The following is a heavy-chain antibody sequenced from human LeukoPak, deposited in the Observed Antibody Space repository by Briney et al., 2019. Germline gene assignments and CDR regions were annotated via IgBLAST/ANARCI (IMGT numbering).Heavy chain of an antibody. CDR1: GGSISSGDYY. J-gene: IGHJ4*02. CDR3: ARGPDSSGFYYFDY. CDR2: IYHSGST. Sequence: SETLSLTCTVSGGSISSGDYYWSWIRQPPGKGLEWIGYIYHSGSTHFNPSLKSRVTISVDTSKNQFSLKLSSVTAADTAVYFCARGPDSSGFYYFDYWGQGTLVTVSS. V-gene: IGHV4-30-4*01. D-gene: IGHD3-22*01.